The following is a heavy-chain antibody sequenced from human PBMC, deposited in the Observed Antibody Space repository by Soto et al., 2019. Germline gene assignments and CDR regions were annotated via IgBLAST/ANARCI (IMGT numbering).Heavy chain of an antibody. D-gene: IGHD3-22*01. CDR2: ISSGSSTI. V-gene: IGHV3-48*01. Sequence: EVQLVESGGGLVQPGGSLRLSCAASGFTFSSYSLNWVRQAPGKGLEWVSYISSGSSTIYYADSVKGRFTISRDNAKNSLYLQMNSLRAEDTAVYYATSSAYMDVWGKGTTVTVSS. J-gene: IGHJ6*03. CDR3: TSSAYMDV. CDR1: GFTFSSYS.